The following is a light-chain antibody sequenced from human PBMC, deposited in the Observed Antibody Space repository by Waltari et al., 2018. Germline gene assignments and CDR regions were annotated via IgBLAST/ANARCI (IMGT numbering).Light chain of an antibody. Sequence: IQMTQSPSSLSASVGDRVTITCRASQGIRNYLAWYQQKPGKAPRLLIYAASTLQSGVPSRFSGSGSGTDFTLTINSLQPEDVATYYCQKYNSAPRDFGPGTKVVIK. V-gene: IGKV1-27*01. CDR2: AAS. CDR1: QGIRNY. CDR3: QKYNSAPRD. J-gene: IGKJ3*01.